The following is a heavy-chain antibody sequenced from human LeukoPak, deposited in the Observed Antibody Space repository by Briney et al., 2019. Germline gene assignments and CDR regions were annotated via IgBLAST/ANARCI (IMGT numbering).Heavy chain of an antibody. CDR1: GFTFSDAW. CDR3: TTRRQDGC. V-gene: IGHV3-15*01. D-gene: IGHD6-25*01. J-gene: IGHJ4*02. Sequence: GVSLRLSCVASGFTFSDAWMSWVRQAPGKGLEWVGRIKSKIDGGTIDYGAPVKGRFTISRDDSRNTLYLQMNSLKTEDTAVYYCTTRRQDGCWGQGTLVTVSS. CDR2: IKSKIDGGTI.